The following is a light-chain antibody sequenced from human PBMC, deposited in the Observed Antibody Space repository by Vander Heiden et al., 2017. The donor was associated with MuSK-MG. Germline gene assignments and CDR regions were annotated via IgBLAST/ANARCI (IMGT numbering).Light chain of an antibody. J-gene: IGLJ3*02. V-gene: IGLV1-36*01. CDR2: YDD. Sequence: QSVLTQPPSVSAAPRQRVTISCSGSSSNIGRNAVNWYQQLPGEAPRLLIYYDDVLPSGVSRRFSGSKSGTSASLAIRGLQSEDEADYYCATWDDSLSGWVFGGGTKLTVL. CDR1: SSNIGRNA. CDR3: ATWDDSLSGWV.